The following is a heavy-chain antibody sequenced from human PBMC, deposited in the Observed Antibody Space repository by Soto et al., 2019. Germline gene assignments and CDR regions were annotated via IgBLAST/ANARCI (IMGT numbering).Heavy chain of an antibody. CDR1: GFTFGDYG. CDR3: ARDSSVFRAKRGMDV. Sequence: PGGSLRLSCTGSGFTFGDYGMTWVRQAPGKGLEWVGFIRSKSYGGTTEYAASVKGRLTIARDDSKSIAYLQMNSLRAEDTAVYYCARDSSVFRAKRGMDVWGQGTTVTVSS. V-gene: IGHV3-49*04. CDR2: IRSKSYGGTT. J-gene: IGHJ6*02.